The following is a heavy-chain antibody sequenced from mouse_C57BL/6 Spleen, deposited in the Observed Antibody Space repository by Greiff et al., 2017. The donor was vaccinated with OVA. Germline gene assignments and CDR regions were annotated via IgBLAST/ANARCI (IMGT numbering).Heavy chain of an antibody. CDR2: IDPSDSYT. Sequence: QVQLQQSGAELVKPGASVKLSCKASGYTFTSYWMQWVKQRPGQGLEWIGEIDPSDSYTNYNQKFKGKATLTVDTSSSTAYMQLSSLTSEDSAVYYCARSYYCGSSYVAMDYWGQGTSVTVSS. V-gene: IGHV1-50*01. D-gene: IGHD1-1*01. CDR1: GYTFTSYW. J-gene: IGHJ4*01. CDR3: ARSYYCGSSYVAMDY.